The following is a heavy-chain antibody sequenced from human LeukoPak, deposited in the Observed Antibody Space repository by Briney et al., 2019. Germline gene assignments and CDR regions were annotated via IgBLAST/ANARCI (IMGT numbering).Heavy chain of an antibody. CDR3: ARVASGEGWHDY. V-gene: IGHV1-69*05. Sequence: SVKVSCKASGGTFSSYAISWVRQAPGQGLEWMGRIIPIFGTANYAQKFQGRVTITTDESTSTAYMELSSLRSEDTAVYFCARVASGEGWHDYWGQGTLVTVSS. CDR2: IIPIFGTA. D-gene: IGHD5-24*01. CDR1: GGTFSSYA. J-gene: IGHJ4*02.